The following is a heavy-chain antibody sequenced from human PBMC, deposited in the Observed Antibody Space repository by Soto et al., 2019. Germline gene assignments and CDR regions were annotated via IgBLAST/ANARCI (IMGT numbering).Heavy chain of an antibody. CDR2: ISAYNGNT. CDR1: GSTITSYG. J-gene: IGHJ3*01. D-gene: IGHD3-10*02. Sequence: DSVNGYCKTSGSTITSYGFSWVRQAPGQGIEWMGWISAYNGNTNYAQKLQGRVAMTTDTSTSTAYMELRSLRSDDTAVYSCARDSPHLFGELFYWGRG. CDR3: ARDSPHLFGELFY. V-gene: IGHV1-18*04.